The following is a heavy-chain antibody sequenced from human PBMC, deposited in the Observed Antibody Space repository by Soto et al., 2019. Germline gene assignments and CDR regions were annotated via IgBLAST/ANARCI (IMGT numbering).Heavy chain of an antibody. D-gene: IGHD3-9*01. CDR3: ARQTGYYRESSHYSMDV. V-gene: IGHV4-31*03. Sequence: PSETLSLTCTVSGGSISSGGYYWSWIRQHPGKGLEWIGYIYYSGSTYYNPSHKSRVTISVDTSKNQFSLKLSSVTAADTAVYYCARQTGYYRESSHYSMDVWGQGTTVTVSS. J-gene: IGHJ6*02. CDR1: GGSISSGGYY. CDR2: IYYSGST.